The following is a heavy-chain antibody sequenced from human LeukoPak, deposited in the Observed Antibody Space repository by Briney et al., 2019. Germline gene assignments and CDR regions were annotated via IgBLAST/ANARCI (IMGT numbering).Heavy chain of an antibody. CDR2: INPNSGGT. CDR3: ARDTGDYGDYGGWDY. CDR1: GYTFTGYY. V-gene: IGHV1-2*02. J-gene: IGHJ4*02. Sequence: ASVKVSCKASGYTFTGYYMHWVRQAPGQGLEWMGWINPNSGGTNYAQKFQGRVTMTRDTSISTAYMELRSLRSDDTAVYYCARDTGDYGDYGGWDYWGQGTLVTVSS. D-gene: IGHD4-17*01.